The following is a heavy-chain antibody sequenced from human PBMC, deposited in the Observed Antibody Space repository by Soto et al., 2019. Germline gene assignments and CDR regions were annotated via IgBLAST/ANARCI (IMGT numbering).Heavy chain of an antibody. V-gene: IGHV1-8*01. CDR1: GYTFTSFD. CDR2: MNPNSGNT. CDR3: ARAPFTMSSYLDV. Sequence: QVQLVQSGAEVKRPGASVKVSCKASGYTFTSFDIHWVRQAPGQGLEWMGWMNPNSGNTDYEQRFQGRVTMTRDTSIITAYMELSSLRSEGTAVYYCARAPFTMSSYLDVGGKGTTVTVSS. D-gene: IGHD3-3*01. J-gene: IGHJ6*03.